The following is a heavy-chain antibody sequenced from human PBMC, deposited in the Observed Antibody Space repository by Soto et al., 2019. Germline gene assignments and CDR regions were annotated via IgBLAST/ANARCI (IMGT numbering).Heavy chain of an antibody. J-gene: IGHJ6*03. CDR3: AKGSITIFGVATSYYYYYMDV. CDR2: ISGSGGST. CDR1: GFTFSSYA. V-gene: IGHV3-23*01. D-gene: IGHD3-3*01. Sequence: GSLRLSCAASGFTFSSYAMSWVRQAPGKGLEWVSAISGSGGSTYYADSVKGRFTISRDNSKNTLYLQMNSLRAEDTAVYYCAKGSITIFGVATSYYYYYMDVWGKGTTVTVSS.